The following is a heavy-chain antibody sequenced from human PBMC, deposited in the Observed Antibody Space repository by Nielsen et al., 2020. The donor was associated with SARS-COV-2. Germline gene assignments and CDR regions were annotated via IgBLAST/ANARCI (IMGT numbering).Heavy chain of an antibody. CDR3: ARPDYGDYEFDY. V-gene: IGHV1-46*01. D-gene: IGHD4-17*01. CDR1: GYTFTGYY. Sequence: ASVKVSCKASGYTFTGYYMHWVRQAPGQGLEWMGIINPSGGSTSYAQKFQGRVTMTRDTSTSTVYMELSSLRSEDTAVYYCARPDYGDYEFDYWGQGTLVTVSS. CDR2: INPSGGST. J-gene: IGHJ4*02.